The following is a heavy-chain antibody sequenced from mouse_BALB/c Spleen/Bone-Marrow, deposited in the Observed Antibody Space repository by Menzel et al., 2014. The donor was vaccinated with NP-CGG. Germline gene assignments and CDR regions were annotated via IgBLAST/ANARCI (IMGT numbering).Heavy chain of an antibody. J-gene: IGHJ4*01. CDR2: ISSGGSNT. CDR3: ARQRGYAYATDY. D-gene: IGHD2-2*01. Sequence: EVMLVESGGGLVKPGGSLKFSCAASGFAFSGYDMSWVRQTPEKRLEWVAYISSGGSNTYYPDTVKGRFTISRDNAKNTLYLQMNSLKSEDTAMYYCARQRGYAYATDYWGQGISVTVSS. V-gene: IGHV5-12-1*01. CDR1: GFAFSGYD.